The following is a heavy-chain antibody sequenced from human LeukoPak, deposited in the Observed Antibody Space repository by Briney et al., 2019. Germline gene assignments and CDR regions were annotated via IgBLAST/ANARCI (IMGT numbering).Heavy chain of an antibody. J-gene: IGHJ5*02. V-gene: IGHV3-21*01. CDR1: GFTFSSYS. CDR2: ISSSSSYI. CDR3: ARSITMIVDWFDP. D-gene: IGHD3-22*01. Sequence: GGSLRLSCAASGFTFSSYSMNWVRQAPGKGLEWVSSISSSSSYIYYADSVKGRFTISRDNAKNSLYLQMNSLRAEDTAVYFCARSITMIVDWFDPWGQGTLVTVSS.